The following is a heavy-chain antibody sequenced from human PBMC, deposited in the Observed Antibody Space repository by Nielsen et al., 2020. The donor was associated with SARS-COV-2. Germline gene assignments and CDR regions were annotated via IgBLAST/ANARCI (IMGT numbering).Heavy chain of an antibody. J-gene: IGHJ4*02. Sequence: GGSLRLSCAASGFTFSIYGMHWVRQAPGKGLEWVAVISYDGGNKDYADSVKGRFTISRDNSKNTLYLHLNSLRPEDTAIYYCARETVDLSSSFVDNWGQGTLVTVSP. CDR1: GFTFSIYG. D-gene: IGHD6-6*01. CDR3: ARETVDLSSSFVDN. V-gene: IGHV3-30*03. CDR2: ISYDGGNK.